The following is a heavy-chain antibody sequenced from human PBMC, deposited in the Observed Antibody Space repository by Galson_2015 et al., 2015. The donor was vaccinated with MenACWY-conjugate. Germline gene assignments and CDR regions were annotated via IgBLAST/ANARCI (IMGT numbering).Heavy chain of an antibody. D-gene: IGHD3/OR15-3a*01. CDR2: TYPRDSDT. CDR3: ARRGQVGGSLSYFDY. Sequence: QSGAEVKKPGESLTISCKVSGYTFTNDWIGWVRQMPGKGLEWMGLTYPRDSDTRYSPSFQGQVTISADKSINTAYLQWSSLKASDSAMYYCARRGQVGGSLSYFDYWGQGTLVTVSS. V-gene: IGHV5-51*01. J-gene: IGHJ4*02. CDR1: GYTFTNDW.